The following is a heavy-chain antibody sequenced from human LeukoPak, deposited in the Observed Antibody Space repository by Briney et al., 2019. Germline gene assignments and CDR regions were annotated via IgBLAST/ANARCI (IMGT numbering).Heavy chain of an antibody. D-gene: IGHD6-19*01. V-gene: IGHV1-46*01. Sequence: ASVKVSCKASGYTFTGYFMHWVRQAPGQGLEWMGIINPSGGSTSYAQKFQGRVTMTRDTSTSTVYMELSSLRSEDTAVYYCARVSGSGWAFDYWGQGTLVTVSS. CDR1: GYTFTGYF. J-gene: IGHJ4*02. CDR3: ARVSGSGWAFDY. CDR2: INPSGGST.